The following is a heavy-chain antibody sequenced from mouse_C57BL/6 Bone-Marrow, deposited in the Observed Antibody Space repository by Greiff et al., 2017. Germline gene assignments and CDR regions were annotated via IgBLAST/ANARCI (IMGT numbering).Heavy chain of an antibody. CDR1: GYTFTSYG. J-gene: IGHJ1*03. Sequence: VMLVESGAELARPGASVKLSCKASGYTFTSYGISWVKQRTGQGLEWIGEIYPRSGNTYYNEKFKGKATLTADKSSSPAYMELRSLTSEDSAVYFCARIPPLFYYCGSIPRWYFDVWGTGTTVTVSS. D-gene: IGHD1-1*01. CDR2: IYPRSGNT. CDR3: ARIPPLFYYCGSIPRWYFDV. V-gene: IGHV1-81*01.